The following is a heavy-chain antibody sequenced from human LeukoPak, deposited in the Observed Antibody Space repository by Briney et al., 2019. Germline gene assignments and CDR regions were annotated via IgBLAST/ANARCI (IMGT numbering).Heavy chain of an antibody. V-gene: IGHV3-23*01. D-gene: IGHD3-10*01. Sequence: GGSLRLSCAASGFTFSSFSMNWVRQAPGKGLEWVSTISTSGAATNYADSVKGRFTISRDNSKNTLYLQMNSLRADDTAVYYCAKKGYAGQGTYSYYFDYWGQGTLVTVSS. CDR3: AKKGYAGQGTYSYYFDY. CDR1: GFTFSSFS. J-gene: IGHJ4*02. CDR2: ISTSGAAT.